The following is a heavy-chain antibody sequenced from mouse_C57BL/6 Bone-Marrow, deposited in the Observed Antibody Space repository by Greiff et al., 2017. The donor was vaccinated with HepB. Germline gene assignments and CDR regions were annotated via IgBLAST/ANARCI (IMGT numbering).Heavy chain of an antibody. V-gene: IGHV1-64*01. D-gene: IGHD2-12*01. CDR3: ARRAYYSFDY. Sequence: QVQLQQPGAELVKPGASVKLSCKASGYTFTSYWMHWVKQRPGQGLEWIGMIHPNSGSTNYNEKFKSKATLTVDKSSSTAYMQLCSLTSEDSAVYYCARRAYYSFDYWGQGTTLTVSS. CDR2: IHPNSGST. CDR1: GYTFTSYW. J-gene: IGHJ2*01.